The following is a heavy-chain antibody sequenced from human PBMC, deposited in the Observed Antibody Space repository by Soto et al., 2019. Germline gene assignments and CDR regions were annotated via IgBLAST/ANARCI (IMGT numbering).Heavy chain of an antibody. Sequence: SETLSLTCAIYGGSFSGYYWSWIRQPPGKGLEWIGEINHSGSTNYNPSLKSRVTISVDTSKNQFSLKLSSVTAADKAVYYCARARYDFWSGYREDYYYGMDVCGPGTTVTV. CDR3: ARARYDFWSGYREDYYYGMDV. J-gene: IGHJ6*02. V-gene: IGHV4-34*01. D-gene: IGHD3-3*01. CDR1: GGSFSGYY. CDR2: INHSGST.